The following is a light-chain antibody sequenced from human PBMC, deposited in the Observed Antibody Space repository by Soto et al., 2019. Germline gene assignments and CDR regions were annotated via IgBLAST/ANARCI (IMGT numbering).Light chain of an antibody. Sequence: IQLTQSPSSLSASVGDRVTITCRASQGISNYLAWYQQRPGKAPKLLIYAASTLQSGVPSRFSGSGSATDFTLTISSLQPEDFAVYYCQQYHNWPAFGQGTKVDIK. CDR3: QQYHNWPA. V-gene: IGKV1-9*01. CDR1: QGISNY. CDR2: AAS. J-gene: IGKJ1*01.